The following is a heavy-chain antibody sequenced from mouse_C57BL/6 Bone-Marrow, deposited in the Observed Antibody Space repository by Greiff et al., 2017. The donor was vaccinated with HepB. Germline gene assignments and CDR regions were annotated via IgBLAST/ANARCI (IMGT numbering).Heavy chain of an antibody. D-gene: IGHD2-3*01. CDR3: ARRQVDGYFFDY. Sequence: VQLKESGPGLVKPSQSLSLTCSVTGYSITSGYYWNWIRQFPGNKLEWMGYISYDGSNNYNPSLKNRSSITRDTSKNQFFLKLNSVTTEDTATYYCARRQVDGYFFDYWGQGTTLTVSS. CDR2: ISYDGSN. CDR1: GYSITSGYY. J-gene: IGHJ2*01. V-gene: IGHV3-6*01.